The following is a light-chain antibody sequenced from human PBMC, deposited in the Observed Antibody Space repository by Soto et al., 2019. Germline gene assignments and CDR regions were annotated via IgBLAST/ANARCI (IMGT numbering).Light chain of an antibody. CDR2: SAS. V-gene: IGKV1-9*01. CDR1: QALSNY. CDR3: QHLSRYPLT. Sequence: DIQLTQSPSFLSASVGDTVTITCRASQALSNYLAWYQQKPGKAPDLLIYSASTLRSGVPSRFSGSGSETEFTLTIIALQPEDFATYFCQHLSRYPLTFGGGTKVEI. J-gene: IGKJ4*01.